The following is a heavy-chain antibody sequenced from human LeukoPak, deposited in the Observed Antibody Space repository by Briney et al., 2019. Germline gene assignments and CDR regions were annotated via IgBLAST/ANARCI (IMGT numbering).Heavy chain of an antibody. CDR2: SRYNGIET. D-gene: IGHD4-23*01. CDR1: GCNFSSFG. J-gene: IGHJ4*02. V-gene: IGHV3-30*02. CDR3: ARSYGGNFFDY. Sequence: PGGSLRLSCAASGCNFSSFGMHWVRQAPGKGLEWVAFSRYNGIETYFADSVKGRFTISRDNSKNTLYLQINSPRGDDSAVYFCARSYGGNFFDYWGQGTLVTVSS.